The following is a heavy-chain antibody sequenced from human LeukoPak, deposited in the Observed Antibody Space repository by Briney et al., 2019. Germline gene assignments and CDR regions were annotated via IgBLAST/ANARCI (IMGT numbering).Heavy chain of an antibody. CDR1: GFTFSSYS. D-gene: IGHD2-21*01. CDR2: ISSSSTI. J-gene: IGHJ4*02. CDR3: ARGHIFDY. Sequence: GGSLRLSCAASGFTFSSYSMNWVRQAPGKGLEWVSYISSSSTIYYADSVKGRFTISRDNAKNSLYLQMNSLRAEDTAVYYCARGHIFDYWGQGTLVTVSS. V-gene: IGHV3-48*04.